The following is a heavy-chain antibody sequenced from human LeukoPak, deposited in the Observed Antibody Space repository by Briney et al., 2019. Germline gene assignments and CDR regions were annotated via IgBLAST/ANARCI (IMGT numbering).Heavy chain of an antibody. D-gene: IGHD3-22*01. V-gene: IGHV3-33*06. CDR1: GFTFSSYA. Sequence: QPGGSLRLSCAASGFTFSSYAMSWVRQAPGKGLEWVAVIWYDGSNKYYADSVKGRFTISRDNSKNTLYLQMNSLSAEDTAVYYCAKDDGSGYSIYYWGQGTLVTVSS. CDR2: IWYDGSNK. J-gene: IGHJ4*02. CDR3: AKDDGSGYSIYY.